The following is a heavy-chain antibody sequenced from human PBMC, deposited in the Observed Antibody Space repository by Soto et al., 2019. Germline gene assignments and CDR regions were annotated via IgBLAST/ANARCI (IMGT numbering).Heavy chain of an antibody. CDR1: YVTIMRYW. Sequence: AEIQSLGGTGSYVTIMRYWWSVIRQPAGKGLEWIGRIYTSGSTNYSPSLKSRVTMSVDTSKNQFSLKLSSVTAADTAVYYCARDRLRLGELSLFDPWGQGTLVTVSS. V-gene: IGHV4-4*07. CDR2: IYTSGST. D-gene: IGHD3-16*01. J-gene: IGHJ5*02. CDR3: ARDRLRLGELSLFDP.